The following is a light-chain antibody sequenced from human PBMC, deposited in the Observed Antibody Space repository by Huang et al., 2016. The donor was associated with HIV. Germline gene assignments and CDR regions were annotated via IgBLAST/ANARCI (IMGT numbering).Light chain of an antibody. Sequence: DIQMTQSPSTLSASVGDRVTIICRASQSVRSWLAWYQQKPGKAPKLLIYKASTLQNGVPSRFSGSGSGTEFTLTISSLQPDDFATYYCQQYSSYIQWTFGQGTKVEIK. J-gene: IGKJ1*01. CDR3: QQYSSYIQWT. CDR1: QSVRSW. V-gene: IGKV1-5*03. CDR2: KAS.